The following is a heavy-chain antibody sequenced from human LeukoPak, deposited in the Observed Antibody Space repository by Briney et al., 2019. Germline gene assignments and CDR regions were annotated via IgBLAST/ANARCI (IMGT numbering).Heavy chain of an antibody. CDR3: AKDSDYDFWSGYYAVFDY. Sequence: GGSLRLSCAASGFTFSSYAMSWVRQAPGKGLEWVSAISGSGGSTYYADSVKGRFTISRDNSKNTLYLQMNSLRAQDTAVYYRAKDSDYDFWSGYYAVFDYWGQGTLVTVSS. D-gene: IGHD3-3*01. J-gene: IGHJ4*02. CDR2: ISGSGGST. CDR1: GFTFSSYA. V-gene: IGHV3-23*01.